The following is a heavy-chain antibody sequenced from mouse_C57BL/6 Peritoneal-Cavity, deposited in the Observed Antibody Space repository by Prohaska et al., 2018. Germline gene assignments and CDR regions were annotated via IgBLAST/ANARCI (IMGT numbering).Heavy chain of an antibody. Sequence: QRPGKSLEWLGDINPNNGGTIYNQKFKGKATLTADKSSSTAYMELRSLTSEDTAVYYCARFDYDVGGYYYAMDYWGQGTSVTVSS. CDR2: INPNNGGT. CDR3: ARFDYDVGGYYYAMDY. D-gene: IGHD2-4*01. J-gene: IGHJ4*01. V-gene: IGHV1-18*01.